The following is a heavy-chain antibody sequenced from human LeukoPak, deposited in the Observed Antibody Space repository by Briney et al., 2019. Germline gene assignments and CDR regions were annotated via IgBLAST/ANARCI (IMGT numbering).Heavy chain of an antibody. V-gene: IGHV3-49*04. CDR2: IRSKVYSGTT. Sequence: GGSLRLSCTASGFTFGDYAMSWVRQAPGKGLEWVGFIRSKVYSGTTEYAASVKGRFTISRDDSKSIAYLQMNSLKTEDTAVYYCTRVWPQYFDYWGQGTLVTVSS. D-gene: IGHD5-24*01. J-gene: IGHJ4*02. CDR1: GFTFGDYA. CDR3: TRVWPQYFDY.